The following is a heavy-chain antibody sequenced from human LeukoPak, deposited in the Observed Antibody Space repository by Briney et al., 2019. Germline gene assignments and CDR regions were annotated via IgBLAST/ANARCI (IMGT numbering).Heavy chain of an antibody. CDR3: ARSGSSGWYDAFDI. CDR1: GGSFSGYY. Sequence: SETLSLTCAVYGGSFSGYYWSWIRQPPGNGLEWIGEINHSGSTNYNPSLKSRVTISVDTSKNQFSLKLSSVTAADTAVYYCARSGSSGWYDAFDIWGQGTMVTVSS. CDR2: INHSGST. V-gene: IGHV4-34*01. J-gene: IGHJ3*02. D-gene: IGHD6-19*01.